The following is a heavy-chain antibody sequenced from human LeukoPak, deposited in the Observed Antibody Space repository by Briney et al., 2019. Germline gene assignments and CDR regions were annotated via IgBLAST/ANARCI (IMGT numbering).Heavy chain of an antibody. J-gene: IGHJ4*02. V-gene: IGHV3-7*01. CDR2: IKQDGSQQ. CDR3: SNGIYSSSY. D-gene: IGHD6-6*01. CDR1: GFNFTRYW. Sequence: GGSLRLSCAASGFNFTRYWMAWLRQAPGKGLEWVANIKQDGSQQYYLDSVKGRLTISRDNAEDSLYLQMNNVRAEDTAVYYCSNGIYSSSYWGQGTLVTVSS.